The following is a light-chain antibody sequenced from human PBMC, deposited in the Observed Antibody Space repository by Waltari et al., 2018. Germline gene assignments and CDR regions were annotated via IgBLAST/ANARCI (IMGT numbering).Light chain of an antibody. CDR1: PSVSSY. V-gene: IGKV3-11*01. CDR2: DAS. Sequence: VVLTQSPATLSLSPGERATLSCRASPSVSSYLAWYQQKPGQTPRLLIYDASNRATGIPARFSGSGSGTDFTLTISSLEPEDFAVYYCQQRGNWPNTFGQGTKVEIK. J-gene: IGKJ2*01. CDR3: QQRGNWPNT.